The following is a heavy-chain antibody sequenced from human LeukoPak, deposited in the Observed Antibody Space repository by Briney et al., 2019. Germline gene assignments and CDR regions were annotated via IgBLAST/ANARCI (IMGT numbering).Heavy chain of an antibody. J-gene: IGHJ3*02. V-gene: IGHV6-1*01. CDR3: PRFYYDTSGHGAFDI. CDR1: GDSVSSNSAA. CDR2: TYYRSKWYN. D-gene: IGHD3-22*01. Sequence: SQTLSLTCAISGDSVSSNSAAWNWIRQSPSRGLECLGRTYYRSKWYNDYAVSVKSRMTINPDTSKNQFSLQLDSVTPEDTAVYYCPRFYYDTSGHGAFDIWGQGTMVTVSS.